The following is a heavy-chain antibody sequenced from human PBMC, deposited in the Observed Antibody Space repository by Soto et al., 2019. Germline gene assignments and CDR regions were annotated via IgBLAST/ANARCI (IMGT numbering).Heavy chain of an antibody. D-gene: IGHD2-21*02. J-gene: IGHJ4*01. CDR3: AKSLRGTAIWGN. Sequence: GGSLRLSCAASGFTFSSYGMHWVRQAPGKGLEWVAVISYDGSNKYYADSVKGRFTISRDNSKNTLYLQMNSLRAEDTAVYYCAKSLRGTAIWGNRDQETLVATSS. CDR2: ISYDGSNK. CDR1: GFTFSSYG. V-gene: IGHV3-30*18.